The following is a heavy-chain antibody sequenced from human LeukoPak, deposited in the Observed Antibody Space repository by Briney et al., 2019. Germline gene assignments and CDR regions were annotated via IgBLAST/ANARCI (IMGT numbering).Heavy chain of an antibody. CDR2: IFNSGST. CDR1: GDSISRYY. V-gene: IGHV4-59*08. Sequence: SETLSLTCTVSGDSISRYYWNWIRQPPGKGLEWIRYIFNSGSTNYNYKPSLERRVNMSVDTSKNRFSLRLSSVTAADTALYYCATDISGSFDAFDVWGQGTLVTVSS. D-gene: IGHD3-22*01. CDR3: ATDISGSFDAFDV. J-gene: IGHJ3*01.